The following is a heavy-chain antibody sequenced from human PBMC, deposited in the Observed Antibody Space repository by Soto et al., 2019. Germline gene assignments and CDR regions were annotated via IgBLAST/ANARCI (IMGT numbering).Heavy chain of an antibody. Sequence: QVQLQESGPGLVKPSETLSLTCTVSAGSVSTYYWSWIRQSPGKGLEWIGYVYHTGSTNYNPSLKSRVTISIDTSKNQFSLKLTSVTAADTAVFYCARGSVTAAYFDYWGLGTLVTVSS. CDR1: AGSVSTYY. D-gene: IGHD2-21*02. CDR2: VYHTGST. J-gene: IGHJ4*02. CDR3: ARGSVTAAYFDY. V-gene: IGHV4-59*08.